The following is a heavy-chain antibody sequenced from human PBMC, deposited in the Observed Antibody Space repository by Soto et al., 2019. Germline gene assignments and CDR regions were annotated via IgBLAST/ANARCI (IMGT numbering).Heavy chain of an antibody. CDR2: IRSKGDGETT. CDR1: GFTFSNAW. V-gene: IGHV3-15*01. D-gene: IGHD2-15*01. J-gene: IGHJ6*02. Sequence: GGSLRLSCAASGFTFSNAWMSWVRQAPGKGLEWVGRIRSKGDGETTDYAAPVRGRFTISRDDSKNTFFLQMNSLKAEDTAVYYCTTDQAGGYFYYFGVVVWGQGTRVTVSS. CDR3: TTDQAGGYFYYFGVVV.